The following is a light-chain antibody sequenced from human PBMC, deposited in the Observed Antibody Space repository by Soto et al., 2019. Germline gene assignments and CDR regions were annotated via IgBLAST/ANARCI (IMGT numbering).Light chain of an antibody. CDR3: QQRASWPPWT. CDR1: QSISRN. CDR2: DAS. Sequence: ENLLTQSPATLSLSPGERATLSCRASQSISRNLAWYQQKPGQAPRLLIYDASNRATGSPDRFSGSGSGTDFTLTISSLEPEDFAVYYCQQRASWPPWTFGQGNKVEIK. J-gene: IGKJ1*01. V-gene: IGKV3-11*01.